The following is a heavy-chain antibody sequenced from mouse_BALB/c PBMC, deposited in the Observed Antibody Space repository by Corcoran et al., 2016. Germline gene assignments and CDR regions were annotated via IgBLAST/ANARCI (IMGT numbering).Heavy chain of an antibody. CDR3: ATWDWYFDV. CDR2: IDPANGNT. CDR1: GFNIKDTD. D-gene: IGHD4-1*01. J-gene: IGHJ1*01. Sequence: EVQLQQSGAELVKPGASVKLSCTASGFNIKDTDMHWVKQRPEQGLEWIGRIDPANGNTKYDPKFQGKATITADTSSNTAYLQLSSLTSQDTAVYYCATWDWYFDVWGAGTPVTVSS. V-gene: IGHV14-3*02.